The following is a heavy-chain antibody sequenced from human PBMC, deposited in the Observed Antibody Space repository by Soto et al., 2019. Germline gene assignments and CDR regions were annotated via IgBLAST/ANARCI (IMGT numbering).Heavy chain of an antibody. CDR1: GYTFTSSA. D-gene: IGHD2-21*02. CDR2: IVVGSGNT. Sequence: SVKVSCKASGYTFTSSAMQWVRQARGQRLEWIGWIVVGSGNTNYAQKFQERVTITRDMSTSTAYMELSSLRSEDTAVYYCAATGGCGGDCYSAFDIWGQGTMVTVS. J-gene: IGHJ3*02. CDR3: AATGGCGGDCYSAFDI. V-gene: IGHV1-58*02.